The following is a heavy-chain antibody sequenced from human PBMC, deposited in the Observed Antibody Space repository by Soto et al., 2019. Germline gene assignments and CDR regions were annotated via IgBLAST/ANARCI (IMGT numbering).Heavy chain of an antibody. CDR2: ISYDGSNK. D-gene: IGHD3-10*01. V-gene: IGHV3-30*18. CDR3: AKDSPSGSGMDV. CDR1: GFTFSSYG. Sequence: GGSLRLSCAASGFTFSSYGMYWVRQAPGKGLEWVAVISYDGSNKYYADSVKGRFTISRDNSKNTLYLQMNSLRAEDTAVYYCAKDSPSGSGMDVWGQGTTVTVSS. J-gene: IGHJ6*02.